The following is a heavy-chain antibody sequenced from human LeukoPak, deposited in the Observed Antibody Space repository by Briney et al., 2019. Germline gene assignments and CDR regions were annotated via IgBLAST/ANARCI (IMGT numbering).Heavy chain of an antibody. V-gene: IGHV1-2*02. D-gene: IGHD6-6*01. CDR1: GYTFTSYG. J-gene: IGHJ4*02. CDR3: ARDGSSQTFDY. Sequence: ASVKVSCKASGYTFTSYGISWVRQAPGQGLEWMGWINPNSGGTNYTQKFQGRVPMTRDTSLSTAYMELSRLRSDDTALYYCARDGSSQTFDYWGQGTLVTVSS. CDR2: INPNSGGT.